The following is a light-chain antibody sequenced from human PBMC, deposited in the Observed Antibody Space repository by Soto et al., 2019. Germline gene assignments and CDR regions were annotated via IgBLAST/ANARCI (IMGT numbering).Light chain of an antibody. Sequence: QSALTQPGSVSGSPGQSITISCSGTSSDIGSYNLVSWYQQHPGKAPKLIIFEGSRLPSGVSSRFSGSKSGNTASLTISGLRAEDEADCFCSSYAGSDILVVFGGGTKLTVL. CDR1: SSDIGSYNL. CDR2: EGS. CDR3: SSYAGSDILVV. J-gene: IGLJ2*01. V-gene: IGLV2-23*01.